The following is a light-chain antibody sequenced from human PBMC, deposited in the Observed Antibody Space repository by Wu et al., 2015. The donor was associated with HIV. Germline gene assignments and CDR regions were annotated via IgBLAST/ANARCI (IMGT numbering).Light chain of an antibody. CDR2: GAS. Sequence: GERVTLSCRASQSVGSNLACTSRNLARLPRLLIYGASIRAAGLPARFSGSGSGTEFTLTISSVQSEDFAVYYCLQFNNWPPITFGQGTRLEIK. J-gene: IGKJ5*01. V-gene: IGKV3-15*01. CDR1: QSVGSN. CDR3: LQFNNWPPIT.